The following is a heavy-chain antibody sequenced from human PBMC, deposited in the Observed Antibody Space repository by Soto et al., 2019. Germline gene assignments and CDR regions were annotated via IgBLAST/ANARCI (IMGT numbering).Heavy chain of an antibody. D-gene: IGHD3-10*01. Sequence: SETLSLTCTVSGGSISSGGYYWSWIRQHPGKGLEWIGYIYYSGSTYYNPSLKSRVTISVDTSKNQFSLKLSSVTAADTAVYYCARNGAYYYGSGSYYPYYFDYWGQGTLVTVSS. CDR1: GGSISSGGYY. J-gene: IGHJ4*02. CDR3: ARNGAYYYGSGSYYPYYFDY. CDR2: IYYSGST. V-gene: IGHV4-31*03.